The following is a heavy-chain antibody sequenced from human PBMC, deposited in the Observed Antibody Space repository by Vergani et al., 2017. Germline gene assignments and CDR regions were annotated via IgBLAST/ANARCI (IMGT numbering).Heavy chain of an antibody. V-gene: IGHV3-23*01. CDR1: GFSFTTYA. Sequence: EVQLLESGGDLVQPGGSLRLSCAASGFSFTTYAMSWVRQAPGKGLEWVSTINTNGDYTRYGDSVKGRFTISRDNSKSTLYLLMNSLRDEDTGVYYCARDLRLLYNRFDPLGQGTLVTVSS. CDR2: INTNGDYT. J-gene: IGHJ5*02. D-gene: IGHD1-14*01. CDR3: ARDLRLLYNRFDP.